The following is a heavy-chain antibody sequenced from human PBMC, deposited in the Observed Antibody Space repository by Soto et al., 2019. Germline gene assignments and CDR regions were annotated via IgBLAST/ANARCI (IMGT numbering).Heavy chain of an antibody. CDR1: GYRFTSYW. J-gene: IGHJ6*02. V-gene: IGHV5-51*01. D-gene: IGHD2-15*01. CDR2: IYPGDSDT. CDR3: ARRTLGYCSGGSCYSYGMDV. Sequence: GESLKISCKGSGYRFTSYWIGWVRQMPGKGLEWMGIIYPGDSDTRYSPSFQGQVTISADKSISTAYLQWSSLKASDTAMYYCARRTLGYCSGGSCYSYGMDVWGQGTTVTVSS.